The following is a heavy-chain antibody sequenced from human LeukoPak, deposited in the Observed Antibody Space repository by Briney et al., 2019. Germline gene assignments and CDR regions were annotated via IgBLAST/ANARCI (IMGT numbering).Heavy chain of an antibody. Sequence: PGGSLRLSCAASGFTFINYWMHWVRQAPGKGLVWVSRVNSDGSATSYADSVKGRFTISRDNAKNTLYLQTHSLRAEDTAVYYCAREDYGDYFDYWGRGTLVTASS. CDR1: GFTFINYW. CDR2: VNSDGSAT. CDR3: AREDYGDYFDY. V-gene: IGHV3-74*01. J-gene: IGHJ4*02. D-gene: IGHD4-17*01.